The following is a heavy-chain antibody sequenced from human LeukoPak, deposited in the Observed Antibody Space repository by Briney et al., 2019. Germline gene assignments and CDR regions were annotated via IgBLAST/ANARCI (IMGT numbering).Heavy chain of an antibody. CDR1: GFTFSSYA. V-gene: IGHV3-30-3*01. J-gene: IGHJ4*02. CDR2: ISYDGSNK. D-gene: IGHD4-17*01. CDR3: ARDHHYGDYLDY. Sequence: GRSLGLSCAASGFTFSSYAMHWVRQAPGKGLEWVAVISYDGSNKYYAGSVKGRFTISRDNSKNTLYLQMNSLRAEDTAVYYCARDHHYGDYLDYWGQGTLVTVSS.